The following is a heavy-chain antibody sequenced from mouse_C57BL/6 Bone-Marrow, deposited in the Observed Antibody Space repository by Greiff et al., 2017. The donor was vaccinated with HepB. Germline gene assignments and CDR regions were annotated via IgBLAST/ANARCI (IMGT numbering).Heavy chain of an antibody. J-gene: IGHJ3*01. Sequence: EVQLQQSGAELVRPGASVKLSCTASGFNIKDDYMHWVKQRPEQGLEWIGWIDPENGDTEYASKFQGKATITADTSSITAYLQLSSLTSEDTAVYYCTSYWVAYWGQGTLVTVSA. CDR3: TSYWVAY. CDR2: IDPENGDT. V-gene: IGHV14-4*01. CDR1: GFNIKDDY.